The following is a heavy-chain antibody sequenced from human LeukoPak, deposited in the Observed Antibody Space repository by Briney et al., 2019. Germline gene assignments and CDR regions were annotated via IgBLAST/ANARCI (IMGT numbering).Heavy chain of an antibody. CDR2: IRSKAYGGTT. J-gene: IGHJ5*02. D-gene: IGHD2-2*02. V-gene: IGHV3-49*03. Sequence: GGSLRLSCTASGFTFGDYAMSWFRQAPGKGLEWVGFIRSKAYGGTTEYAASVKGRFTISRDDSKSIAYLQMNSLKTEDTAVYYCTRDAPYCSSTSCYTLNWFDPWGQGTLVTVSS. CDR3: TRDAPYCSSTSCYTLNWFDP. CDR1: GFTFGDYA.